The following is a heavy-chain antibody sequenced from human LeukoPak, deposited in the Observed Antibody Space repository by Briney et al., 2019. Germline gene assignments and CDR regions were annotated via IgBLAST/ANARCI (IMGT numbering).Heavy chain of an antibody. CDR3: ARSAGYYFDY. CDR2: IYYSGST. V-gene: IGHV4-59*01. J-gene: IGHJ4*02. D-gene: IGHD1-14*01. CDR1: GGSISSYY. Sequence: PSETLSLTCTVSGGSISSYYWSWIRQPPGKGLEWIGYIYYSGSTNHYPSLKSRVTVSVDTSKNQFSLKLSSVTAADTAVYYCARSAGYYFDYWGQGTLVTVSS.